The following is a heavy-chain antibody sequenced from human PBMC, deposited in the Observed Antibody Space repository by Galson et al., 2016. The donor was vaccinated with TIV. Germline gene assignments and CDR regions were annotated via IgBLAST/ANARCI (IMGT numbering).Heavy chain of an antibody. J-gene: IGHJ4*02. V-gene: IGHV1-46*01. CDR2: NDPSGGGT. CDR1: GYTLSHYY. Sequence: SVKVSCKASGYTLSHYYMHWVRQAPGQGLEWVGVNDPSGGGTTYAQRFQGRVTMTRDTSTNTVYMELSSLTSDDTAVFYCAVWANTYYFALWGQGTLITVSS. CDR3: AVWANTYYFAL. D-gene: IGHD7-27*01.